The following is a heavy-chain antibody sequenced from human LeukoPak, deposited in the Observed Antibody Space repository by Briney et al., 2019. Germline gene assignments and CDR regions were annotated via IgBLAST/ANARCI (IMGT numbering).Heavy chain of an antibody. CDR1: GGSISSYY. Sequence: SETLSLTCTVSGGSISSYYWSWIRQPPGEGLEWIGYIYYSGSTNYNPSLKSRVTISVDTSKNQFSLKLSSVTAADTAVYYCARAYGDYHWFDPWGQGTLVTVSS. V-gene: IGHV4-59*01. J-gene: IGHJ5*02. CDR2: IYYSGST. D-gene: IGHD4-17*01. CDR3: ARAYGDYHWFDP.